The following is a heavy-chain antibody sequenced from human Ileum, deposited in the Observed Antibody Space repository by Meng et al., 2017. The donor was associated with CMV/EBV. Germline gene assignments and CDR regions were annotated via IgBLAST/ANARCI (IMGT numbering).Heavy chain of an antibody. CDR1: GYTFVSSD. J-gene: IGHJ4*02. CDR3: ARDVPQGWNYYFDY. V-gene: IGHV1-2*02. Sequence: SGYTFVSSDIHWVRQAPGRGLEWMGWINPSSGDTYYAQNFQGRVTMTRDTSMNTVYMELSRLRFDDTAVYCCARDVPQGWNYYFDYWGQGTLVTVSS. CDR2: INPSSGDT. D-gene: IGHD1-7*01.